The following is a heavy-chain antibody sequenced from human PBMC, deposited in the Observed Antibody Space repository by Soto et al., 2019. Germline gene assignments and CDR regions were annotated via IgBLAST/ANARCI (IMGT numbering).Heavy chain of an antibody. D-gene: IGHD3-10*01. CDR3: ARGVGSGSYYNQYNWFDP. Sequence: ASVKVSCKASGYTFTSYYMHWVRQAPGQGLEWMGWINVYNGNTKYAQKVQGRVTMTTDTSTSTAYMELRSLRSDDTAVYYCARGVGSGSYYNQYNWFDPWGQGTLVTSPQ. J-gene: IGHJ5*02. V-gene: IGHV1-18*04. CDR1: GYTFTSYY. CDR2: INVYNGNT.